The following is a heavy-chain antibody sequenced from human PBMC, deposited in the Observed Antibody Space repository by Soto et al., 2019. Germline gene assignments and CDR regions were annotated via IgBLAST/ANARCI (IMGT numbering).Heavy chain of an antibody. Sequence: QLQLQESGPGLVKPSETLSLTCTVSGGSISSSSYYWGWIRQPPGKGLEWIGSIYYSGSTYYNPSLKRRVTISVDTSKNQFSLKLSSVTAADTAVYYCARVVVVAAISDYWGQGTLVTVSS. V-gene: IGHV4-39*01. CDR3: ARVVVVAAISDY. CDR1: GGSISSSSYY. J-gene: IGHJ4*02. D-gene: IGHD2-15*01. CDR2: IYYSGST.